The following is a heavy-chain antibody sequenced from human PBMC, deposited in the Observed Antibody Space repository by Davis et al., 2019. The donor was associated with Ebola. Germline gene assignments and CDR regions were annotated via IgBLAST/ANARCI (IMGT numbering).Heavy chain of an antibody. D-gene: IGHD6-19*01. CDR2: IKHSGST. Sequence: MPSETLSLTCAVYGGSFSGYYWSWIRRPPGKGLDWIGEIKHSGSTNYNPSLKSRVTISVETSKNQFSLKLSSVTAADTAVYYCARGSSGWPPYFQHWGQGTLVTVSS. CDR3: ARGSSGWPPYFQH. J-gene: IGHJ1*01. CDR1: GGSFSGYY. V-gene: IGHV4-34*01.